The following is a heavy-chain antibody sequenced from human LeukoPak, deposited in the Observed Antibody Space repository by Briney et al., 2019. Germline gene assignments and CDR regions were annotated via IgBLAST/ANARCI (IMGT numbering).Heavy chain of an antibody. D-gene: IGHD4-23*01. CDR2: IYYSGST. Sequence: SETLSLTCTVSGGSISSYYWSWIRQPPGKGLEWIGYIYYSGSTNYNPSLKSRVTISVDTSKNQFSLKLSSVTAADTAVYYCARGLPVANWGQGTLVTVSS. CDR1: GGSISSYY. CDR3: ARGLPVAN. J-gene: IGHJ4*02. V-gene: IGHV4-59*12.